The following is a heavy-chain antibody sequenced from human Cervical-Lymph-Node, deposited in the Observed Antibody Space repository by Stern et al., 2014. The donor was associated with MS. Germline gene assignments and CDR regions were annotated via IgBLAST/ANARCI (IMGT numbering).Heavy chain of an antibody. Sequence: QLQLQESGPGLVKPSQTLSLTCTVSGGSIISGDFYWTWIRQLPGKGLAWIGYIYYSGSTYYNPSLNSRVTISVDTANNQFSLKLSSVTAADTAVYYCARRAGGSDNYFDPWGQGTLVTVSS. CDR1: GGSIISGDFY. CDR2: IYYSGST. D-gene: IGHD4/OR15-4a*01. CDR3: ARRAGGSDNYFDP. J-gene: IGHJ5*02. V-gene: IGHV4-31*03.